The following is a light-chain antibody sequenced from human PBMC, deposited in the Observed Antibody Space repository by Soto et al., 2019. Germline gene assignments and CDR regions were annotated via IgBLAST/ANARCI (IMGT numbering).Light chain of an antibody. Sequence: GYRVTITRRASQSISRYLNWYHQRPGKAPKLLIYAASSLQRGVPSRFSGSGSGTDFTLTISSLQPEDFATYYCQQSYSTSITFGQGTRLAIK. V-gene: IGKV1-39*01. CDR2: AAS. CDR3: QQSYSTSIT. J-gene: IGKJ5*01. CDR1: QSISRY.